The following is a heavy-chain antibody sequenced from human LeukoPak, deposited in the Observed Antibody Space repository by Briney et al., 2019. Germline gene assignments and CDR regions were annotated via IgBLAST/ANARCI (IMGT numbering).Heavy chain of an antibody. CDR2: IYTSGST. V-gene: IGHV4-61*02. J-gene: IGHJ4*02. CDR3: AREGGRGHYDFWSGPLPYYFDY. D-gene: IGHD3-3*01. CDR1: GGSISSGSYY. Sequence: PSQTLSLTCTVSGGSISSGSYYWSWIRQPAGKGLEWIGRIYTSGSTNYNPSLKSRVTIRVDPSKNQFSLKLSSVTAADTAVYYCAREGGRGHYDFWSGPLPYYFDYWGQGTLVTVSS.